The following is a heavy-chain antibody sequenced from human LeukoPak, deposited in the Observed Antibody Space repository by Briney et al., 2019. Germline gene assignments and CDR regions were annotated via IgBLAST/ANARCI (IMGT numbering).Heavy chain of an antibody. CDR3: ARVCLWSGYPGGSDY. CDR2: INHSGST. V-gene: IGHV4-34*01. J-gene: IGHJ4*02. D-gene: IGHD3-3*01. CDR1: GGSFSGYY. Sequence: PSETLSLTCAVYGGSFSGYYWSWIRQSLGKGLEWIGEINHSGSTNYNPSLKSRVTISVDTSKNQFSLKLSSVTAADTAVYYCARVCLWSGYPGGSDYWGQGTLVTVSS.